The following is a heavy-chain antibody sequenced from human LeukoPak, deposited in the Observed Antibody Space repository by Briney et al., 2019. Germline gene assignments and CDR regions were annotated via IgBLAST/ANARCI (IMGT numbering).Heavy chain of an antibody. D-gene: IGHD1-26*01. Sequence: PSETLSLTCAVYGGSFSSYYWSWIRQPAGKGLEWIGRIYTSGSTNYNPSLKSRVTMSVDTSKNQFSLKLSSVTAADTAVYYCARDTRELLLPDYWGQGTLVTVSS. J-gene: IGHJ4*02. CDR2: IYTSGST. CDR1: GGSFSSYY. CDR3: ARDTRELLLPDY. V-gene: IGHV4-4*07.